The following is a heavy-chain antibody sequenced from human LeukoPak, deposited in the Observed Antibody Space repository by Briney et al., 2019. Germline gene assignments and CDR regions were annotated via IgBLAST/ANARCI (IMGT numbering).Heavy chain of an antibody. V-gene: IGHV1-2*02. CDR3: AGGHSSSWYRFFDY. Sequence: GASVKVSCKASGYTFTGYYMHWVRQAPGQGLEWMGWINPNSGGTNYAQKFQGRVTMTRDTSISTAYMELSRLSSVTAADTAVYYCAGGHSSSWYRFFDYWGQGTLVTVSS. J-gene: IGHJ4*02. CDR2: INPNSGGT. CDR1: GYTFTGYY. D-gene: IGHD6-13*01.